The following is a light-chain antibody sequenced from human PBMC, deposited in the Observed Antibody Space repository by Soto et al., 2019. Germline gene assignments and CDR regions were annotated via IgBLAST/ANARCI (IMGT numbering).Light chain of an antibody. V-gene: IGLV2-14*03. CDR3: CSYTTTTAFYV. Sequence: QSALTQPASVSGSPGQSITISCTGTSSDIGGYNYVSWYRQHPGKAPQLMIYDVTNRPSGVSNRFSGSKSGNTASLTISGLRTEDEADYYCCSYTTTTAFYVFGTGTKVTVL. CDR1: SSDIGGYNY. CDR2: DVT. J-gene: IGLJ1*01.